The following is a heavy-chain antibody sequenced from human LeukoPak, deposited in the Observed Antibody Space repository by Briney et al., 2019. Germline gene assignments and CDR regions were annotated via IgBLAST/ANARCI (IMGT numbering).Heavy chain of an antibody. V-gene: IGHV3-23*01. D-gene: IGHD6-13*01. Sequence: GGALRLSFASSGFTFISYAMNSVRQPPGKGLEGVSAICGSGGRTYYADSVKGRFTIHRDNYKNTLYLQMNSLRAEDTAVYYCAKDEAAGPAPFDYWGQGTLVTVSS. CDR1: GFTFISYA. J-gene: IGHJ4*02. CDR2: ICGSGGRT. CDR3: AKDEAAGPAPFDY.